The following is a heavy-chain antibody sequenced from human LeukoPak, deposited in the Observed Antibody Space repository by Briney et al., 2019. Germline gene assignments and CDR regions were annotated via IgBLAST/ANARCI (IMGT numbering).Heavy chain of an antibody. D-gene: IGHD2-2*01. Sequence: GASVKVSCKASGYTFTSYYMHWVRQAPRQGLEWMGIINPSGGSTSYAQKFQGRVTMTRDMSTSTVYMELSSLRSEDTAVYYCAREDIVVVPAATRDFDYWGQGTLVTVSS. CDR3: AREDIVVVPAATRDFDY. CDR2: INPSGGST. J-gene: IGHJ4*02. CDR1: GYTFTSYY. V-gene: IGHV1-46*01.